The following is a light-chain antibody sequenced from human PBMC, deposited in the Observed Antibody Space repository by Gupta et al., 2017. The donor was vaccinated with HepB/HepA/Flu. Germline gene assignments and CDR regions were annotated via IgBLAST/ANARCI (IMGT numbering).Light chain of an antibody. CDR1: QGISNF. V-gene: IGKV1-39*01. Sequence: DIKMTQSPSSLSASVGDRFTITCRASQGISNFLNWYQQIPGKAPKVLIYSASKLKSGVPSRFIGSGSGTDFTLTISGLEPEEFATYYCQHRHSIPCTFGRGTTLDIK. J-gene: IGKJ2*02. CDR3: QHRHSIPCT. CDR2: SAS.